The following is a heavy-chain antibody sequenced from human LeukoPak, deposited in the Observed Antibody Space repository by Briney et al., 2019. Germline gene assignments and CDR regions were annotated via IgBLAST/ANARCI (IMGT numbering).Heavy chain of an antibody. V-gene: IGHV3-30*02. CDR1: GFTFSSYG. Sequence: GGSLRLSCAASGFTFSSYGMHWVRQAPGKGLEWVAFIRYDGSNKYYADSVKGRFTISRDNSKNTLYLQMNSLRAEDTAVYYCAKGSSWSHSYYYYMDVWGKGTTVTISS. D-gene: IGHD6-13*01. CDR2: IRYDGSNK. CDR3: AKGSSWSHSYYYYMDV. J-gene: IGHJ6*03.